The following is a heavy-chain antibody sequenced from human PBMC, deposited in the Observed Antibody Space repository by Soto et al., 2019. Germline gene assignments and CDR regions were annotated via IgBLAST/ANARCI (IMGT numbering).Heavy chain of an antibody. CDR2: INPNSGGT. Sequence: ASVKVSYKASGYSFTGYYMHWVRQAPGQGLEWMGWINPNSGGTNYAQKFQGRVAMTRDTSISTAYMELSRLRSDDTAVYYCARDYYDSSGYYNAFDIWGQGTMVTVSS. J-gene: IGHJ3*02. CDR3: ARDYYDSSGYYNAFDI. V-gene: IGHV1-2*02. CDR1: GYSFTGYY. D-gene: IGHD3-22*01.